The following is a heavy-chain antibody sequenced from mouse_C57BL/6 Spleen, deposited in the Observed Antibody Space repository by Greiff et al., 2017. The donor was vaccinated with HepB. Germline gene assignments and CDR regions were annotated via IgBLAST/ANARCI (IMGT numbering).Heavy chain of an antibody. CDR1: GYSITSGYY. Sequence: VQLKESGPGLVKPSQSLSLTCSVTGYSITSGYYWNWIRQFPGNKLEWMGYISYDGSNNYNPSLKNRISITRDTSKNQFFLKLNSVTTEDTATYYCASTVVAEDYFDYWGQGTTLTVSS. V-gene: IGHV3-6*01. CDR2: ISYDGSN. D-gene: IGHD1-1*01. J-gene: IGHJ2*01. CDR3: ASTVVAEDYFDY.